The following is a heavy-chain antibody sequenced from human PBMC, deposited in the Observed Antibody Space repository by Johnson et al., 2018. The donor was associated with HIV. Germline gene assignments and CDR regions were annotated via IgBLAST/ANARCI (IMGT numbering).Heavy chain of an antibody. Sequence: QVQLVESGGGLVQPGGSLRLSCAASGFTFSDYYMSWIRQAPGKGLEWVSYISSRGSTIYYVDSVKGRLTISRDNSKNTLYLQMNSLRAEDTAVYFCARDYPYDRSPRGAFDIWGQGTMVTVSS. D-gene: IGHD3-22*01. J-gene: IGHJ3*02. CDR3: ARDYPYDRSPRGAFDI. CDR2: ISSRGSTI. CDR1: GFTFSDYY. V-gene: IGHV3-11*04.